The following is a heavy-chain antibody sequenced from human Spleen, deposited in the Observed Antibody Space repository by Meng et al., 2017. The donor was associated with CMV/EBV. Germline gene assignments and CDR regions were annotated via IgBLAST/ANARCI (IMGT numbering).Heavy chain of an antibody. Sequence: SGFTFRGYAMPWVRQAPGKGLEWVAVISYDGSNKYYADSVKGRFTISRDNSKNTLYLQMNSLRGEDTAVYYCARDQFSYGYLYYFDYWGQGTLVTVSS. D-gene: IGHD5-18*01. J-gene: IGHJ4*02. CDR1: GFTFRGYA. CDR2: ISYDGSNK. V-gene: IGHV3-30*04. CDR3: ARDQFSYGYLYYFDY.